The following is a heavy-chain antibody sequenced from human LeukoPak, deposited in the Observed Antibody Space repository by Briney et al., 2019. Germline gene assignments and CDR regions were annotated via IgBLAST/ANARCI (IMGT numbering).Heavy chain of an antibody. J-gene: IGHJ4*02. V-gene: IGHV4-61*02. CDR3: ARGFDGGVAPARLDY. Sequence: SQTLSLTCTVSGGSISSGSYYWSWIRQPAGKGLEWIGRIYTSGSTNYNPSLKSRVTISVDTSKNQFSLKLSSVTAADTAVYYCARGFDGGVAPARLDYWSQGTLVTVSS. CDR2: IYTSGST. CDR1: GGSISSGSYY. D-gene: IGHD2-2*01.